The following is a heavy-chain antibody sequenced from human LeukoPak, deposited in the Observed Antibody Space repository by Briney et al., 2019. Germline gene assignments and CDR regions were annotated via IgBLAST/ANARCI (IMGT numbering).Heavy chain of an antibody. V-gene: IGHV1-8*03. D-gene: IGHD3-9*01. J-gene: IGHJ5*02. CDR3: ARGGDVLRYFDWLSRENWFDP. CDR2: MNPNSGNT. Sequence: ASVKVSCKASGYTFTSYDINWVRQATGQGLEWMGWMNPNSGNTGYAQKFQGRVTITRNTSISTAYMELSSLRSEDTAVYYCARGGDVLRYFDWLSRENWFDPWGQGTLVTVSS. CDR1: GYTFTSYD.